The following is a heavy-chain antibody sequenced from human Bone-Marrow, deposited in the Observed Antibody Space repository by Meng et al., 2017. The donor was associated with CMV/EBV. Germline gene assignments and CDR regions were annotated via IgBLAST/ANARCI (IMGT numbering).Heavy chain of an antibody. CDR3: AREMDDTSSYAY. CDR1: GFTFSSYA. V-gene: IGHV3-30*04. J-gene: IGHJ4*02. Sequence: GESLKISCAASGFTFSSYAMHWVRQAPGKGLEWVAVISYDGSNKYYADSVKGRFTISRDNSKNTLYLLMDRPTAEDTAVYYCAREMDDTSSYAYWGQGTLVTVSS. CDR2: ISYDGSNK. D-gene: IGHD2-2*01.